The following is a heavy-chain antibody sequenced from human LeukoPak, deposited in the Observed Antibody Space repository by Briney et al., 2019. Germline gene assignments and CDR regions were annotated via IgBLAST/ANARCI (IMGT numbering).Heavy chain of an antibody. CDR3: ARARFKSDY. D-gene: IGHD4-17*01. CDR1: GFTFRSYV. V-gene: IGHV3-74*03. CDR2: INSEGTYS. J-gene: IGHJ4*02. Sequence: GGSLRLSCAASGFTFRSYVMSWVRHAPGKGLVWVSRINSEGTYSTYADSVKGRFTISRDNAKDTLFLQMNTLRVEDTAVYYCARARFKSDYWGQGTLVTVSS.